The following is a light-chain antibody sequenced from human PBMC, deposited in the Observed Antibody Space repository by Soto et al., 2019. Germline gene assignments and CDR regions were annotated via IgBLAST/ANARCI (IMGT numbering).Light chain of an antibody. V-gene: IGKV3-20*01. Sequence: EIVMTQPPATLSVSPGERATLSCRASQSVSSNLAWYQQKPGQAPRLLIYGASSRATGIPDRFSGSGSGTDFTLTISRLEPEDFAVYYCQQYGSSPLFGPGTKVDIK. J-gene: IGKJ3*01. CDR1: QSVSSN. CDR2: GAS. CDR3: QQYGSSPL.